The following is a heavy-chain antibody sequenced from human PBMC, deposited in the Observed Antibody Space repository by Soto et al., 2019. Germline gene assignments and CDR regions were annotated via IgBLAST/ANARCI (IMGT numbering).Heavy chain of an antibody. CDR3: ARVYDRSGSHHWYYGMDV. CDR2: IIPIFGTA. J-gene: IGHJ6*02. D-gene: IGHD3-10*01. Sequence: VASVKVSCKASGGTFSSYAISWVRQAPGQGLEWMGGIIPIFGTANYAQKFQGRVTITADKSTSTAYMELSSLRSEDTAVYYCARVYDRSGSHHWYYGMDVWGHGTTVT. V-gene: IGHV1-69*06. CDR1: GGTFSSYA.